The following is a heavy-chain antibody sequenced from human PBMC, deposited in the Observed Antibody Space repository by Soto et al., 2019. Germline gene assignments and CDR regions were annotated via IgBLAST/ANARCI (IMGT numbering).Heavy chain of an antibody. V-gene: IGHV3-23*01. Sequence: EVQLLDSGGGLVQRGGSLRLSCAASGFTFNAYAMSWVRQAPGMGLEWVSGISVGGGSTYYADSVKGRFTISRDNSKNTLYLQMNSLRDEDTAVYYCARDGSRWGQGTLVTVSS. D-gene: IGHD3-10*01. CDR3: ARDGSR. CDR1: GFTFNAYA. CDR2: ISVGGGST. J-gene: IGHJ4*02.